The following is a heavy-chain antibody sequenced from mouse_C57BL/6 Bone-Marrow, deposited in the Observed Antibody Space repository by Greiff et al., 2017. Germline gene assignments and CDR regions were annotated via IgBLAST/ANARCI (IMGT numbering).Heavy chain of an antibody. D-gene: IGHD2-3*01. Sequence: VQLQQPGAELVMPGASVKLSCKASGYTFPSSWMHWVKQRPGQGLEWIGEIDPSDSSTNYNQKFKGKSTLTVDKSSRTAYMQLSSLTSEDSAVYYCARRLLLNAMDYWGQGTSVTVSS. CDR1: GYTFPSSW. CDR2: IDPSDSST. V-gene: IGHV1-69*01. CDR3: ARRLLLNAMDY. J-gene: IGHJ4*01.